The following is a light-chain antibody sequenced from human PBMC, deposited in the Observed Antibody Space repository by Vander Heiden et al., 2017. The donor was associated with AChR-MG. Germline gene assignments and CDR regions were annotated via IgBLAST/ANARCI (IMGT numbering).Light chain of an antibody. CDR2: DVT. CDR1: SSDVGGYSY. J-gene: IGLJ2*01. CDR3: CSYAGSHTFVV. Sequence: QSALTQPRSVSGSTGQSVTISCTGTSSDVGGYSYVSWYQQHPGKAPKLMIYDVTKRPSGVPDRFSGSKSGNTASLTISGLQAEDEADYYCCSYAGSHTFVVFGGGTKLTVL. V-gene: IGLV2-11*01.